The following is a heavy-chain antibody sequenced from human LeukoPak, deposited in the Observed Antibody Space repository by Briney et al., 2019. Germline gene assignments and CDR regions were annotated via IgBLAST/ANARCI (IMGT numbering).Heavy chain of an antibody. Sequence: GGSLRLSCAASGFTFSSYSMNWVRQAPGKGLEWVAVISYDGSNKYYADSVKGRFTISRDNSKNTLYLQMNSLRAEDTAVYYCARDDAMVRGVISAYWGQGTLVTVSS. V-gene: IGHV3-30*03. CDR1: GFTFSSYS. CDR3: ARDDAMVRGVISAY. CDR2: ISYDGSNK. J-gene: IGHJ4*02. D-gene: IGHD3-10*01.